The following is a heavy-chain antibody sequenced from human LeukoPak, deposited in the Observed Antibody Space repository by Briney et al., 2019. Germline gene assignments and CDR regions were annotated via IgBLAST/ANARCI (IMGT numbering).Heavy chain of an antibody. CDR1: GYTFTSYD. V-gene: IGHV1-8*01. CDR3: ARGADYYDSSGSQFDY. Sequence: ASVKVSCKASGYTFTSYDINWVRQATGQRLEWMGWMNPNSGNTGYAQKLQGRVTMTRNTSISTAYMELSSLRSEDTAVYYCARGADYYDSSGSQFDYWGQGTLVTVSS. J-gene: IGHJ4*02. D-gene: IGHD3-22*01. CDR2: MNPNSGNT.